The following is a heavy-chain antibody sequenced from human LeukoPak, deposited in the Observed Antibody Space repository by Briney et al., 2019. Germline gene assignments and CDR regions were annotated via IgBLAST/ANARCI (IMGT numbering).Heavy chain of an antibody. CDR3: AKGGEYCSSTSCYTGAFDI. CDR1: GFTFSSYS. V-gene: IGHV3-21*04. D-gene: IGHD2-2*02. CDR2: ISSSSSYI. J-gene: IGHJ3*02. Sequence: GGSLRLSCAASGFTFSSYSMNWVRQAPGKGLEWVSSISSSSSYIYYADSVKGRFTISRDNAKNSLYLQMNSLRAEDMALYYCAKGGEYCSSTSCYTGAFDIWGQGTMVTVSS.